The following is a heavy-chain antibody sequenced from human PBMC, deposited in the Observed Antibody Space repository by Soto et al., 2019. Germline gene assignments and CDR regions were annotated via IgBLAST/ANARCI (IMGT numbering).Heavy chain of an antibody. CDR1: GASISRFY. Sequence: QVQLQESGPGLVKPSETMSLTCSASGASISRFYWNWIRQPPGKGLEWIGYIYNGESTNYNPSLXXXXXXXXXXXXXXXXXXXXXXXXXXXXXXXXXXXXXXXGFDYWSQGTLVTVSS. V-gene: IGHV4-4*09. CDR2: IYNGEST. CDR3: XXXXXXXGFDY. J-gene: IGHJ4*02.